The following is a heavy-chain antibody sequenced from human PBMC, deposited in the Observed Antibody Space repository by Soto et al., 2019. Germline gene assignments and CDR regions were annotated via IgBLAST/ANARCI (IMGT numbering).Heavy chain of an antibody. CDR1: GGSMSNYY. D-gene: IGHD3-3*01. Sequence: SETLSLTCIVSGGSMSNYYWSWIRQPPGKGLEWIGYIYYSGNTKYNPSLKSRVTISVDTSKNQFSLRLTSVTAADTAVYYCARVRDWFDPWGQGTLVTVS. CDR2: IYYSGNT. V-gene: IGHV4-59*12. CDR3: ARVRDWFDP. J-gene: IGHJ5*02.